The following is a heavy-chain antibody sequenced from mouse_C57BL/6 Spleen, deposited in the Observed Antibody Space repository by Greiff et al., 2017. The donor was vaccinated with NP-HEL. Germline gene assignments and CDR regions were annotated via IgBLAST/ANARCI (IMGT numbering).Heavy chain of an antibody. Sequence: VQLQQPGAELVKPGASVKLSCKASGYTFTSYWMHWVKQRPGQGLEWIGNIYPSDSETHYNQKFKDKATLTVDKSSSTAYMQLSSLTSEDSAVYYCARGDGYYPFAYWGQGTLVTVSA. CDR2: IYPSDSET. V-gene: IGHV1-61*01. CDR1: GYTFTSYW. CDR3: ARGDGYYPFAY. J-gene: IGHJ3*01. D-gene: IGHD2-3*01.